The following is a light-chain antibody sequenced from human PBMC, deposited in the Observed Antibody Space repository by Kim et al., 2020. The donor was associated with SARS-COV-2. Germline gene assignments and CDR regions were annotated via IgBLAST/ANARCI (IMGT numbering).Light chain of an antibody. Sequence: SYEVTQPPSVSVSPGQTASITCSGDKLDDKYVAWYQQKPGQSPVLIIYQDAKRPSGIPERFSGSNSGNTATLTISGTQALDEADYYCQAWDSGTAGLFGGGTQLTVL. CDR1: KLDDKY. CDR2: QDA. CDR3: QAWDSGTAGL. J-gene: IGLJ2*01. V-gene: IGLV3-1*01.